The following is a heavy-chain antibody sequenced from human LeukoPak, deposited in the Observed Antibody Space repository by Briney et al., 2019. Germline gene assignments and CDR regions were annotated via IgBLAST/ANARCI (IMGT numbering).Heavy chain of an antibody. J-gene: IGHJ4*02. V-gene: IGHV3-23*01. D-gene: IGHD3-10*01. CDR2: ISGRDGST. CDR1: GFSFSNYA. Sequence: GGSLRLSCAASGFSFSNYAMSWVRQAPGKGLEWVSAISGRDGSTYYAGSVKGRFTISRDNSKNTLYLQMNSLRAEDTAVYYCAKNHFRRLIWFGECYFDYWGQGTLVTVSS. CDR3: AKNHFRRLIWFGECYFDY.